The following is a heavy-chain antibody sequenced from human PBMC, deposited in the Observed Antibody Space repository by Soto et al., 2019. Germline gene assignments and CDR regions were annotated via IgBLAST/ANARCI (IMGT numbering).Heavy chain of an antibody. Sequence: SETLSLTCSVSGGPISTYYWNWIRQPPGKGLEWIGHIYSSGSTNYNPSLKTRVSMSVDTSNNQFSLELNSVTAADTAVYYCARENIYCNTARCYPIRYFDYWGQGALVTVSS. V-gene: IGHV4-4*07. CDR2: IYSSGST. J-gene: IGHJ4*02. CDR1: GGPISTYY. CDR3: ARENIYCNTARCYPIRYFDY. D-gene: IGHD2-2*01.